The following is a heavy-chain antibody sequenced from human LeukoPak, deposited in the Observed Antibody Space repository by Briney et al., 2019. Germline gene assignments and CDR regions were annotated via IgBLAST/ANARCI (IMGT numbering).Heavy chain of an antibody. Sequence: GGSLRLSCAVSGLTFSTYSMTWVRQGPGKGLEGVSSIYNSGAKIFYADSVKGRFTISRDNSKNMLYLQMNSLRVEDTAVYYCAKDVAPDSGWDLDYWGQGTLVTVSS. CDR3: AKDVAPDSGWDLDY. J-gene: IGHJ4*02. D-gene: IGHD6-19*01. CDR1: GLTFSTYS. CDR2: IYNSGAKI. V-gene: IGHV3-23*01.